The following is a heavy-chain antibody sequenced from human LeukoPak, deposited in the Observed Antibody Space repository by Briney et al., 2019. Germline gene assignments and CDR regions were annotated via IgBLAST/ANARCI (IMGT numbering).Heavy chain of an antibody. Sequence: ASVKVSCKVSGYTLTELSMHWVRQAPGKGLEWMGGFDPEDGETIYAQKFQGRVTMTEDTSTDTAYMELSSLRSEDTAVYYCATVRGYYYDSSGQNNWFDPWGQGTLVTVSS. V-gene: IGHV1-24*01. D-gene: IGHD3-22*01. CDR1: GYTLTELS. CDR3: ATVRGYYYDSSGQNNWFDP. J-gene: IGHJ5*02. CDR2: FDPEDGET.